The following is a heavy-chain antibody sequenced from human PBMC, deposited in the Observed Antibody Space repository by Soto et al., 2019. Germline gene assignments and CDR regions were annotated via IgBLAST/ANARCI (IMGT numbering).Heavy chain of an antibody. J-gene: IGHJ4*02. CDR1: GFTISSYA. Sequence: EVQLVESGGGLVQPGGSLRLSCAASGFTISSYAMNWVRQAPGKGLEWVSYISRSSSAIYYADSVKGRFTISRDNVKNSLYLQMNSLRDEDTAVYYCARDQGGYSGYDPVDYWGQGTLVTVSS. V-gene: IGHV3-48*02. D-gene: IGHD5-12*01. CDR2: ISRSSSAI. CDR3: ARDQGGYSGYDPVDY.